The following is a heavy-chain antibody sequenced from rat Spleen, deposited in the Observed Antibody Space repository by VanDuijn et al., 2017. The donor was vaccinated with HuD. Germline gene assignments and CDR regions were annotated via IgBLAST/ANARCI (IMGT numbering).Heavy chain of an antibody. V-gene: IGHV5-20*01. J-gene: IGHJ4*01. CDR1: GFTFSDYY. CDR2: ISYDGGST. Sequence: EVQLVESGGGLVQPGRSLKLSCAASGFTFSDYYMAWVRQAPTKGLEWVASISYDGGSTYYRDSVKGRFTISRDNAKSSLYLQMDSLRSEDTATYYCTTDYSSYTLYVMDAWGQGASVTVSS. CDR3: TTDYSSYTLYVMDA. D-gene: IGHD1-2*01.